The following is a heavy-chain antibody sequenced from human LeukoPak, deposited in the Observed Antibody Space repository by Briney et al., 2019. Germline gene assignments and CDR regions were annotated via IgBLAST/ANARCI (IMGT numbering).Heavy chain of an antibody. CDR1: GGTFSSYG. D-gene: IGHD3-10*01. Sequence: WASVKVSCKASGGTFSSYGVSWVRQAPGQGLEWMGGIIPIFATANYAQKFQGRVTIIADESTSTAYMELSSLRSEDTAVYYCARSILLWFGEHYYYYYGMGVWGQGTTVTVSS. CDR3: ARSILLWFGEHYYYYYGMGV. J-gene: IGHJ6*02. CDR2: IIPIFATA. V-gene: IGHV1-69*13.